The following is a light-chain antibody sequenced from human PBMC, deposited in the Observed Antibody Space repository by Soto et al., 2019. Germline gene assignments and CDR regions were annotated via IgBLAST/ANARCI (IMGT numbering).Light chain of an antibody. CDR1: QSLNSY. V-gene: IGKV3-11*01. J-gene: IGKJ4*01. CDR3: QQRRVWQLT. CDR2: DAS. Sequence: EIVLTQSPATLSLSPGERATLSCRASQSLNSYLAWFQQKPGQAPRLLIYDASNRATDIPARFSGSGSGTGFTLTISSLEPADFAVYYCQQRRVWQLTFGGGTKVEIK.